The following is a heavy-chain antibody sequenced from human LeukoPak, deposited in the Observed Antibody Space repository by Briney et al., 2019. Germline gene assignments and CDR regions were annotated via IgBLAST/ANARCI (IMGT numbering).Heavy chain of an antibody. CDR2: ISASGGST. J-gene: IGHJ5*02. V-gene: IGHV3-23*01. CDR3: AKGELLESFDP. D-gene: IGHD3-10*01. CDR1: GFTFSSYT. Sequence: PGGSLRLSCAASGFTFSSYTMSWVRQAPGKGLEWVSGISASGGSTYHADSVKGRFTISRDNSKNTLNLQMNSLRAEDTAVYYCAKGELLESFDPWGQGTLVIVSS.